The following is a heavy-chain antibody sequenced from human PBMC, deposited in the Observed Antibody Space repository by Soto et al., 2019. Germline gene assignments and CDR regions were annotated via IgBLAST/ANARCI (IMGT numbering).Heavy chain of an antibody. CDR2: INDGNGNT. V-gene: IGHV1-3*01. J-gene: IGHJ4*02. CDR1: VRTFSSYT. CDR3: AREGLPLDY. D-gene: IGHD2-15*01. Sequence: AKVSCKASVRTFSSYTISWVRHAPGQRLEWMGWINDGNGNTKYSQKFQGRVTITRDTSASTAYMELSSLRYEDTAVYYCAREGLPLDYWGQGTLVTVSS.